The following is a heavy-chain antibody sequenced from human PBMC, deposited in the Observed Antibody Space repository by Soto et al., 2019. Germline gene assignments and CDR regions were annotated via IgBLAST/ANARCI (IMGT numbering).Heavy chain of an antibody. V-gene: IGHV4-4*07. CDR3: ARAVAAVPSCYFDC. D-gene: IGHD6-13*01. J-gene: IGHJ4*02. CDR1: GGSISSYY. CDR2: IYSSGST. Sequence: SETLSLTCTVSGGSISSYYWSWIRQPAGKGLEWIGRIYSSGSTNFNASLKSRVTMSLDTSKSQFSLKLSSVTAADTAVYYCARAVAAVPSCYFDCWGEGAPVPV.